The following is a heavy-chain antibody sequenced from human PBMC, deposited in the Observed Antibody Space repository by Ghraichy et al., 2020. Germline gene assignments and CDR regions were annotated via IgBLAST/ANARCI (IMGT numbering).Heavy chain of an antibody. CDR1: GYTFTSYG. V-gene: IGHV1-18*01. J-gene: IGHJ5*02. CDR2: ISAYNGNT. D-gene: IGHD2-15*01. CDR3: ARAPSILYCSGGSCYSFGWFDP. Sequence: ASVKVSCKASGYTFTSYGISWVRQAPGQGLEWMGWISAYNGNTNYAQKLQGRVTMTTDTSTSTAYMELRSLRSDDTAVYYCARAPSILYCSGGSCYSFGWFDPWGQGTLVTVSS.